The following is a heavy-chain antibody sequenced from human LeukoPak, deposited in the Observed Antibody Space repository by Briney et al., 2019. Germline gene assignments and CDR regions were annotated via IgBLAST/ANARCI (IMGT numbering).Heavy chain of an antibody. CDR1: EFTFSVYD. J-gene: IGHJ4*02. CDR2: ISYDGNRK. CDR3: AKSNRRDPYGHNSWYGEFDY. D-gene: IGHD3-10*01. Sequence: PGGSLRLSCAASEFTFSVYDMHWVRQAPGKRLEWVAVISYDGNRKYYADSVRGRFTISRDNSKSALYLQMNSLRAVDTAVYYCAKSNRRDPYGHNSWYGEFDYWGQGALVSVSS. V-gene: IGHV3-30*18.